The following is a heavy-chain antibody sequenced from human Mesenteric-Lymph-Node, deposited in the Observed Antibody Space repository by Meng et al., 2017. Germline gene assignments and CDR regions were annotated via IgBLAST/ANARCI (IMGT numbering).Heavy chain of an antibody. J-gene: IGHJ4*02. CDR2: IYYSGST. D-gene: IGHD2-21*02. Sequence: SETLSLTCTVSGGSISSYYWSWIRQPPGKGLEWIGYIYYSGSTNYNPSLKSRVTISVDTSKNQFSLKLSSVTAADTAIYYCAKYCDGGCFRNFDYWGVGTLVTVSS. CDR3: AKYCDGGCFRNFDY. V-gene: IGHV4-59*01. CDR1: GGSISSYY.